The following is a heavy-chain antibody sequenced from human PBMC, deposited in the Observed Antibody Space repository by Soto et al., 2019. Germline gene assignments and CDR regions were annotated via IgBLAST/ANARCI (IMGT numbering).Heavy chain of an antibody. Sequence: SETLSLTCSVSGDSISTVDYFWAWVRQPPGQALEYIGYIYKSATTYYNPSFESRVPISLDTSKSQFSLNVTSLTAADTAVYFCARGRYCLTGRCFPNWFDSWGQGTLVTVSS. CDR2: IYKSATT. CDR3: ARGRYCLTGRCFPNWFDS. D-gene: IGHD2-15*01. J-gene: IGHJ5*01. CDR1: GDSISTVDYF. V-gene: IGHV4-30-4*01.